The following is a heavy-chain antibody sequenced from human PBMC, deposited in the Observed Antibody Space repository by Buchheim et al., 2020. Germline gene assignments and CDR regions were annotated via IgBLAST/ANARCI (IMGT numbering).Heavy chain of an antibody. CDR2: INKDGSEK. J-gene: IGHJ6*02. CDR3: ATYRLGFCSGDACHEMDV. CDR1: GFRFSVYW. V-gene: IGHV3-7*01. Sequence: DVQLVESGGGLVQPGGSLRLSCAASGFRFSVYWMTWVRQAPGKGLEWVANINKDGSEKNYVDSVKGRFSISSDNPENALDLQMNSLRAEDTAIYYWATYRLGFCSGDACHEMDVWGQGTT. D-gene: IGHD2-15*01.